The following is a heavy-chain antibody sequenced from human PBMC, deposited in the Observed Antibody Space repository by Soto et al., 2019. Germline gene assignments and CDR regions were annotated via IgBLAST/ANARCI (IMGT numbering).Heavy chain of an antibody. CDR1: GFTFSSYD. D-gene: IGHD5-12*01. CDR2: IGTTGDT. V-gene: IGHV3-13*01. J-gene: IGHJ6*02. Sequence: TGGSLRLSCAASGFTFSSYDMHWVRQVTGKGLEWVSAIGTTGDTYYPGSVKGRFTISREDAKNSLYLQMDSLRAEDTAVYYCARGRDGYNFHYYYGMDVWGQGTTVTVSS. CDR3: ARGRDGYNFHYYYGMDV.